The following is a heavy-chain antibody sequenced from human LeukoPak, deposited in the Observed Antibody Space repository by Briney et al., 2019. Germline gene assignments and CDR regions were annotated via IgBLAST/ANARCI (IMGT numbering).Heavy chain of an antibody. V-gene: IGHV5-51*01. Sequence: GESLKISCKGSGYSFTSYWIGWVRQMPGKGLEWMGIIYPGDSDTRYSPSFQGQVTISADKSISTAYLQWSSLKASDTAMYYYARLRTTAMVTNRYFDYWGQGTLVTVSS. CDR3: ARLRTTAMVTNRYFDY. D-gene: IGHD5-18*01. CDR1: GYSFTSYW. CDR2: IYPGDSDT. J-gene: IGHJ4*02.